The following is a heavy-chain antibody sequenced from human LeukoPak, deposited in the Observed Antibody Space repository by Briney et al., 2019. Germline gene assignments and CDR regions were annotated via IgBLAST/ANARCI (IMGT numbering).Heavy chain of an antibody. J-gene: IGHJ4*02. CDR1: GGSISSYY. D-gene: IGHD6-19*01. Sequence: SETLSLTCTVSGGSISSYYWSWVRQPPGKGLEWIGYIYYSGSTNYNPSLKSRVTISVDTSKNQFSLKLSSVTAADTAVYYCARSYSSGWYSPPWWDYWGQGTLVTVSS. CDR2: IYYSGST. CDR3: ARSYSSGWYSPPWWDY. V-gene: IGHV4-59*08.